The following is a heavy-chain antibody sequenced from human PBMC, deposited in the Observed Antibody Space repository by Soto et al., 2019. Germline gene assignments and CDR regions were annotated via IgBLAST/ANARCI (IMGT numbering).Heavy chain of an antibody. Sequence: LVNVSCKASGYTFTSYDINRVRLTKGQGLEWMGWMNPNSGNTGYAQKFQGRVTMTRNTSISTAYMELSSLRSEDTAVYYCARGLTPGQIVVEPAARGRRWFDPWGQGTLVTVSS. D-gene: IGHD2-2*01. CDR1: GYTFTSYD. J-gene: IGHJ5*02. CDR3: ARGLTPGQIVVEPAARGRRWFDP. CDR2: MNPNSGNT. V-gene: IGHV1-8*01.